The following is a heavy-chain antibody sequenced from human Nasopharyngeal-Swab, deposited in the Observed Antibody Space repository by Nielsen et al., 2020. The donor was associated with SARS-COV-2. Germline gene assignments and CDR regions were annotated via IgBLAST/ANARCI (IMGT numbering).Heavy chain of an antibody. Sequence: GESLKISCAASGFTFSSYGIHWVRQAPGKGLEWVAVVSYDGSNKYYADSVKGRFTISRDNSKNTLYLQMNSLRAEDTAVYYCAKDGQQLGFDYWGQGTLVTVSS. CDR1: GFTFSSYG. D-gene: IGHD6-13*01. J-gene: IGHJ4*02. CDR3: AKDGQQLGFDY. CDR2: VSYDGSNK. V-gene: IGHV3-30*18.